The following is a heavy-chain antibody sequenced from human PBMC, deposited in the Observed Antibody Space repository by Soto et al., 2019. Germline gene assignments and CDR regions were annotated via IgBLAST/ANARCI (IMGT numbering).Heavy chain of an antibody. Sequence: QVQLVESRGGVVQPGRSLRLSCAASGFTLSSYAMHWVRQAPGKGLEWVAVISCAGTSTYYADSVRGRFTISRDNSKDTVYLQLNSLRTEDAAVYHCGRDPGHDGNEYYTFDCWGQGTLVTVSS. CDR1: GFTLSSYA. V-gene: IGHV3-30-3*01. J-gene: IGHJ4*02. D-gene: IGHD3-3*01. CDR3: GRDPGHDGNEYYTFDC. CDR2: ISCAGTST.